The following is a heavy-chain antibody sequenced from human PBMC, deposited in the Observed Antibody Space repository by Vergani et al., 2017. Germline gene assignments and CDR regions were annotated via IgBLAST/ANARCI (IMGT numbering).Heavy chain of an antibody. CDR3: ARGLTMVRGVGLGY. D-gene: IGHD3-10*01. J-gene: IGHJ4*02. CDR2: ISSSSSYI. V-gene: IGHV3-21*01. Sequence: EVQLVESGGGLVKPGGSLRLSCAASGFTFSSYSMNWVRQAPGKGLEWVSSISSSSSYIYYADSVKGRFTISRDNAKNSLYLQMNSLRAEDTAVYYCARGLTMVRGVGLGYWGQGTLVTVSS. CDR1: GFTFSSYS.